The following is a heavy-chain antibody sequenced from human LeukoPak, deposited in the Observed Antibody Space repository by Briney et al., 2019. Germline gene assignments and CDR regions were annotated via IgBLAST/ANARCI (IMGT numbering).Heavy chain of an antibody. J-gene: IGHJ4*02. CDR2: IYHSGST. V-gene: IGHV4-38-2*02. D-gene: IGHD2-21*02. CDR3: ARGLAYCGGDCFLGFGY. Sequence: SETLSLTCTVSGYSISSGYYWGWIRQPPGKGLEWIGSIYHSGSTYYNPSLKSRVTISVDTSKNQFSLKLSSVTAADTAVYYCARGLAYCGGDCFLGFGYWGQGTLVTVSS. CDR1: GYSISSGYY.